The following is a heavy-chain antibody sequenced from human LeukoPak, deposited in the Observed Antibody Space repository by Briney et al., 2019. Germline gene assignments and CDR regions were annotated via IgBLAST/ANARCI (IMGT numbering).Heavy chain of an antibody. Sequence: GGSLRLSCTVSGFTFSDYYMSWVRQAPGKGLEWVSYISSSSSMLHYADSVEGRFTISRDNGKSSLYLQMSSLRVEDTAVYYCTRRPYSSSWYYFDYWGQGTLVTVSS. V-gene: IGHV3-11*04. CDR3: TRRPYSSSWYYFDY. CDR2: ISSSSSML. D-gene: IGHD6-13*01. J-gene: IGHJ4*02. CDR1: GFTFSDYY.